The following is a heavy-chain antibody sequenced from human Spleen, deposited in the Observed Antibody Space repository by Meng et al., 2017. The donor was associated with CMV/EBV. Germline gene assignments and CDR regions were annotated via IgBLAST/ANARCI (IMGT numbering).Heavy chain of an antibody. V-gene: IGHV3-33*01. Sequence: TFSSYGMHWVRQAPGKGLEWVAVIWYDGSNKYYADSVKGRFTISRDNSKNTLYLQMNSLRAEDTAVYYCARGSGDSSGYYYTRALFYWGQGTLVTVSS. CDR3: ARGSGDSSGYYYTRALFY. D-gene: IGHD3-22*01. CDR2: IWYDGSNK. CDR1: TFSSYG. J-gene: IGHJ4*02.